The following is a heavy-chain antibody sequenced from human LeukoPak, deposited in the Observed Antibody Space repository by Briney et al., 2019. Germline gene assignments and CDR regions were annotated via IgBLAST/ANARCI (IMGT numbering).Heavy chain of an antibody. J-gene: IGHJ5*02. V-gene: IGHV1-2*02. Sequence: ASVKVSCKASGYTFTSYYMHWVRQAPGQGLEWMGWINPNSGGTNYAQKFQGRVTMTRDTSISTAYMELSRLRSDDTAVYYCATSSGYYNNWFDPWGQGTLVTVSS. CDR2: INPNSGGT. D-gene: IGHD3-22*01. CDR3: ATSSGYYNNWFDP. CDR1: GYTFTSYY.